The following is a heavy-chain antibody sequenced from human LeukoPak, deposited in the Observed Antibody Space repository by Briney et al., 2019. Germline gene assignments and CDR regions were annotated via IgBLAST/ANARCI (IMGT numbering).Heavy chain of an antibody. CDR1: GFTFNSYA. D-gene: IGHD3-22*01. Sequence: GGSLRLSCAASGFTFNSYAMSWVRQAPGKGLEWVSYISASGQTIYYADSVRGRFTISRDNAKNSLYLQMNSLGAEDTAVYYCAKASAMIVVVSKHFDYWGQGTLVTVSS. V-gene: IGHV3-48*04. J-gene: IGHJ4*02. CDR2: ISASGQTI. CDR3: AKASAMIVVVSKHFDY.